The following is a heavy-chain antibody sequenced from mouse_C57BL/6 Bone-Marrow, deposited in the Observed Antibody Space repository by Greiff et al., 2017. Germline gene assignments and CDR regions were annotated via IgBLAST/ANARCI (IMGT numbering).Heavy chain of an antibody. Sequence: VQLVESGPELVKPGASVKISCKASGYAFSSSWMNWVKQRPGKGLEWIGRIYPGDGDTNYNGKFKGKATLTADKSSSTAYMQLSSLTSEDSAVYFCARSSYYGNYGYWGQGTTLTVSS. D-gene: IGHD2-1*01. CDR1: GYAFSSSW. J-gene: IGHJ2*01. CDR2: IYPGDGDT. V-gene: IGHV1-82*01. CDR3: ARSSYYGNYGY.